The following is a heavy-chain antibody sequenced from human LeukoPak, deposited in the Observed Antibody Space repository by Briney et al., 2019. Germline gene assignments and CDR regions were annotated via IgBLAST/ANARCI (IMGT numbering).Heavy chain of an antibody. CDR2: TSAYNGNT. V-gene: IGHV1-18*01. J-gene: IGHJ4*02. CDR3: ARGGFRESTGDLGY. CDR1: GYTFTSYG. D-gene: IGHD7-27*01. Sequence: ASVKVSCKASGYTFTSYGISCVRQAPGQGLGWMGWTSAYNGNTNYAQKLQGRVTMTTDTSTSKAYMELRSLRSDDTAVYYCARGGFRESTGDLGYWGQGTLVTVSS.